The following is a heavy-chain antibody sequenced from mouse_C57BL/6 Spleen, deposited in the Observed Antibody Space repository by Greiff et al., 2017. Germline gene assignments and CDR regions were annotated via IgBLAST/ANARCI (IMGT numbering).Heavy chain of an antibody. J-gene: IGHJ1*03. CDR3: ARGRGGSFWYFDV. D-gene: IGHD1-1*02. CDR1: GYSFTDYN. Sequence: EVQLQQSGPELVKPGASVKISCKASGYSFTDYNMNWVKQNNGKSLEWIGVINPNYGTTSYNQKFKGKATLTVDQSSSTAYLQLNSLTSEDSAVYYCARGRGGSFWYFDVWGTGTTVTVSS. V-gene: IGHV1-39*01. CDR2: INPNYGTT.